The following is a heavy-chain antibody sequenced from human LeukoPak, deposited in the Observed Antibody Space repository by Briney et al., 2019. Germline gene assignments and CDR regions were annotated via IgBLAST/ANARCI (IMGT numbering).Heavy chain of an antibody. V-gene: IGHV4-34*01. CDR2: INHSGST. J-gene: IGHJ6*03. CDR3: ARLGYRDGYNFYYYYYMDV. CDR1: GGSFSDYY. Sequence: SETLSLTCAVYGGSFSDYYWSWIRQPPGKGLEWIGEINHSGSTNYNPSLKSRVTISVDTSKNQFSLKLSSVTAADTAVYYCARLGYRDGYNFYYYYYMDVWGKGTTVTISS. D-gene: IGHD5-24*01.